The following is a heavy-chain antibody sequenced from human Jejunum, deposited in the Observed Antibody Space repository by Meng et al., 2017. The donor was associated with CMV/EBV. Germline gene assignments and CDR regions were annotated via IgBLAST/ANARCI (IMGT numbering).Heavy chain of an antibody. V-gene: IGHV3-72*01. CDR2: TRNEANSYIT. CDR1: FSDHH. J-gene: IGHJ4*02. Sequence: FSDHHMDWVRQVPGKGPEWVGRTRNEANSYITEYAASVKGRFTISRDDSKNSVYLQMNSLKSEDTAVYYCARDSHSSGWSLLFDHWGRGTVVTVSS. D-gene: IGHD6-19*01. CDR3: ARDSHSSGWSLLFDH.